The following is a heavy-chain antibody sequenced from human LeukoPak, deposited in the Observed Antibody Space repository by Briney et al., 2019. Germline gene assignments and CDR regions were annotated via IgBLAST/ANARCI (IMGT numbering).Heavy chain of an antibody. Sequence: GGSLRLSCAASGFTFSNYWMSWVRQAPGKGLEWVANIRQDGSEKYYVDSTRGRFTISRDNAKNSLYLQMSSLRGEDTAVYYCAKDFGRNLGGPGYWGRGTLVIVSS. CDR2: IRQDGSEK. CDR3: AKDFGRNLGGPGY. CDR1: GFTFSNYW. D-gene: IGHD1-14*01. V-gene: IGHV3-7*03. J-gene: IGHJ4*02.